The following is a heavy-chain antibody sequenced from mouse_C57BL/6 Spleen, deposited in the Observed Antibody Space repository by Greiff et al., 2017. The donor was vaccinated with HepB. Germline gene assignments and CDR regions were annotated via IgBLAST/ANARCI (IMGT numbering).Heavy chain of an antibody. J-gene: IGHJ4*01. Sequence: DVMLVESGGGLVKPGGSLKLSCAASGFTFSDYGMHWVRQAPEKGLEWVAYISSGSSTIYYADTVKGRFTIYRDNAKNTLFLQMTSLRSEDTAMYYCARGAVVADDYAMDYWGQGTSVTVSS. V-gene: IGHV5-17*01. D-gene: IGHD1-1*01. CDR1: GFTFSDYG. CDR3: ARGAVVADDYAMDY. CDR2: ISSGSSTI.